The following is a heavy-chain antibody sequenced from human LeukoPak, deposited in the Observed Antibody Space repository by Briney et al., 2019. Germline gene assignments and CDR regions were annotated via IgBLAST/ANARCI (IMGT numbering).Heavy chain of an antibody. CDR3: AKVRVYDFWSGYYDAFDI. D-gene: IGHD3-3*01. J-gene: IGHJ3*02. Sequence: GGSLRLSCAASGFTFSDYYMSWIRQAPGKGLEWVSAISGSGGSTYYADSVKGRFTISRDNSKNTLYLQMNSLRAEDTAVYYCAKVRVYDFWSGYYDAFDIWSQGTMVTVSS. CDR2: ISGSGGST. V-gene: IGHV3-23*01. CDR1: GFTFSDYY.